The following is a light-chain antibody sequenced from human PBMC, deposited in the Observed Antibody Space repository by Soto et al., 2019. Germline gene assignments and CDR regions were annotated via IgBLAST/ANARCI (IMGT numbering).Light chain of an antibody. CDR2: GAS. CDR3: QQYGSFPLT. Sequence: EIVLTQSPGTLSLSPGERATLSCRASQSVSSTYLAWYQQKPGQAPRLLIYGASSRATGIPDRFSGSGYGTDFHLTISRLEPEDFAVYYCQQYGSFPLTFGRGTKVPIK. CDR1: QSVSSTY. J-gene: IGKJ1*01. V-gene: IGKV3-20*01.